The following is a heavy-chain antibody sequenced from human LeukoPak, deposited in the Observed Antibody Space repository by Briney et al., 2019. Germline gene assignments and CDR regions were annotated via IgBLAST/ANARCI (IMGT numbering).Heavy chain of an antibody. CDR3: AKGEHRRGHYYGMDV. V-gene: IGHV3-30*02. D-gene: IGHD1-26*01. CDR2: IRYDGSNK. CDR1: GFTFSSYG. J-gene: IGHJ6*02. Sequence: GGSLRLSCAASGFTFSSYGMHWVRQAPGKGLEWVAFIRYDGSNKYYADSVKGRFNISRDNSKNTLYLQMNSLRAEDTAVYYCAKGEHRRGHYYGMDVWGQGTTVTVSS.